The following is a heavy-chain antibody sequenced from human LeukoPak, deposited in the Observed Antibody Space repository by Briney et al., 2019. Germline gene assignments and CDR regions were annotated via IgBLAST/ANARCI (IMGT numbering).Heavy chain of an antibody. CDR1: GGSISSYY. D-gene: IGHD1-26*01. J-gene: IGHJ4*02. CDR2: IYYSGYT. Sequence: PSETLSLTCTVSGGSISSYYWSWIRQPPGKGLEWIGYIYYSGYTNCNPSLKSRVTISVDTSKKQFSLKLSSVTAADTAAYYCARGEGYSGNWYPYFDYWGQGALVTVSS. CDR3: ARGEGYSGNWYPYFDY. V-gene: IGHV4-59*08.